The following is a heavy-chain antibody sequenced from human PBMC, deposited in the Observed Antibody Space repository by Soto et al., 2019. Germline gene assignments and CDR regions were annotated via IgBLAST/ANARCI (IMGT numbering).Heavy chain of an antibody. V-gene: IGHV4-59*01. Sequence: QVQLQESGPGLVKPSETLSLTCTVSGGSISSYYWSWIRQPPGKGLEWIGYIYYTGLSNSNPSLNSPVTMSVDTSKTQFSLRLSSVTAADTAVYYCASHSSHWPFFDFWGQGTLVTVPS. CDR3: ASHSSHWPFFDF. CDR2: IYYTGLS. D-gene: IGHD6-13*01. CDR1: GGSISSYY. J-gene: IGHJ4*02.